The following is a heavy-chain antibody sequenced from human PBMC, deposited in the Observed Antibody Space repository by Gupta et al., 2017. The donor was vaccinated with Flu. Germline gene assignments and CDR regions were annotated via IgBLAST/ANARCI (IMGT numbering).Heavy chain of an antibody. Sequence: VELSDSGGGLVKPGGSLRISSTASGVNVIAYAMSWVRQAPGKAPEWVSVMSTTSDKKFYAASLKGRFTMSRDNSRSILYLQMTGLRSEDTATYFCTTGGSALPHWGRGSPVIVSS. D-gene: IGHD6-19*01. CDR2: MSTTSDKK. CDR1: GVNVIAYA. CDR3: TTGGSALPH. J-gene: IGHJ2*01. V-gene: IGHV3-23*05.